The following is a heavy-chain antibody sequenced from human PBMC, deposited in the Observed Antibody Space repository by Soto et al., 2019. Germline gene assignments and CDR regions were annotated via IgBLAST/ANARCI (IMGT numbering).Heavy chain of an antibody. CDR1: GFTFSSYA. CDR2: ISGSGGST. D-gene: IGHD3-22*01. V-gene: IGHV3-23*01. CDR3: AKLYYDSSGYYYGGAFDI. Sequence: PGGSLRLSCAASGFTFSSYAMSWVRQAPGKGLEWVSAISGSGGSTYYADSVKGRFTISRDNSKNTLYLQMNSLRAEDTAVYYCAKLYYDSSGYYYGGAFDIWGQGTMVTVSS. J-gene: IGHJ3*02.